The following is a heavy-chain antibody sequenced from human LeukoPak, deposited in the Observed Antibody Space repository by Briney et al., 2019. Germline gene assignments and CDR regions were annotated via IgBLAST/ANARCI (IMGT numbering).Heavy chain of an antibody. Sequence: SGGSLRLSCAASGFTFINAWMNWVRQAPGKGLEWVGRIKSKTDGGTTDYAAPVKGRFTISRDDSKNTLYLQMNSLKTEGTAVYYCAKDISGSWSIDYWGQGTLVTVSS. CDR3: AKDISGSWSIDY. V-gene: IGHV3-15*01. D-gene: IGHD6-13*01. CDR2: IKSKTDGGTT. J-gene: IGHJ4*02. CDR1: GFTFINAW.